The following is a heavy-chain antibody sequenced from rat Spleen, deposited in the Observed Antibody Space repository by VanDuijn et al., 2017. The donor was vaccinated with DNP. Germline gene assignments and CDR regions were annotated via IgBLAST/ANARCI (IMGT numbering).Heavy chain of an antibody. V-gene: IGHV2-16*01. Sequence: QVQLKESGPGLVQSSRTLSLTCTVSGFSLSSYGVSWVRQPPGKGLEWIAAIWSAGSTDYNSALKSRLSISRDTSKSQVLLQMNSVQTEDTAMYFCARQEQLSFFDYWGQGVMVTVSS. D-gene: IGHD1-2*01. CDR1: GFSLSSYG. CDR3: ARQEQLSFFDY. CDR2: IWSAGST. J-gene: IGHJ2*01.